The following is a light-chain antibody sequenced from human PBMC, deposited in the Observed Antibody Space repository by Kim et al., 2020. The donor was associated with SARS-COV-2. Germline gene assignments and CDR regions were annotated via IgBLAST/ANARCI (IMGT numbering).Light chain of an antibody. CDR1: QNILYSSDNKNY. CDR3: QQYYSFPYS. J-gene: IGKJ2*03. Sequence: RATINCKSSQNILYSSDNKNYLAWYQQKAGQSPKVLIYWASTRESGVPDRFRGSGSGTDFTLTISSLQAEDVAVYYCQQYYSFPYSFGQGTKLEIK. V-gene: IGKV4-1*01. CDR2: WAS.